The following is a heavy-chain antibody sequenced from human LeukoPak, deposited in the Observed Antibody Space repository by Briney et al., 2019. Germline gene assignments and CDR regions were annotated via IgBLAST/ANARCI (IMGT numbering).Heavy chain of an antibody. D-gene: IGHD5-24*01. Sequence: GGSLRLSCAASGFAFSDYAMRWVRQAPGKGPEWDSAITGGATTTYYAASVKGRFTISRDNSKNSLYLQMNSLRAEDAAVYYCAKRDGYNPYWYFDRWGRGTLVTVSS. CDR3: AKRDGYNPYWYFDR. V-gene: IGHV3-23*01. CDR2: ITGGATTT. CDR1: GFAFSDYA. J-gene: IGHJ2*01.